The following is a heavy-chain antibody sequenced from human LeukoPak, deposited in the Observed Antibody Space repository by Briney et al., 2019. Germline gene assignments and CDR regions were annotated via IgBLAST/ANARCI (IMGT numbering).Heavy chain of an antibody. CDR1: GFTFNTYT. J-gene: IGHJ4*02. V-gene: IGHV3-21*01. D-gene: IGHD3-16*01. CDR2: ISTGSNYI. Sequence: RGSLRLSCAASGFTFNTYTFNWVRQAPGKGLEWVSSISTGSNYIYYADSVKGRFTISRDNTKNSLYLQMNSLRAEDTAVYYCARGQGAFDFWGQGTLVTVSS. CDR3: ARGQGAFDF.